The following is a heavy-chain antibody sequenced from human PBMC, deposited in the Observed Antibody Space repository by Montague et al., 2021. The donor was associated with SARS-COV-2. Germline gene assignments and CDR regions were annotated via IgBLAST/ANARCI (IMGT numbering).Heavy chain of an antibody. CDR2: INQRGST. D-gene: IGHD3-10*01. V-gene: IGHV4-34*01. Sequence: SETLSLTCALYGGSFSGFQWSWIRQSPGKGLEWIGEINQRGSTNYNVSLRSRLTMSLDTSKNQVSLKLSSVTAADTAVYCCATTSSRSYYVGLDYWGQGTLVTVTS. CDR1: GGSFSGFQ. CDR3: ATTSSRSYYVGLDY. J-gene: IGHJ4*02.